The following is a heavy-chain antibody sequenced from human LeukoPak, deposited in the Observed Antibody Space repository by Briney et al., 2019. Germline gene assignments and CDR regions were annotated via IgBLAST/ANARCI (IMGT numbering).Heavy chain of an antibody. D-gene: IGHD1-14*01. V-gene: IGHV4-39*01. J-gene: IGHJ4*02. Sequence: PSETLSLTCTVSGGSISSSSYYWGWIRQPPGKGLEWIGSIYYIGSTYYNPSLKSRVTISVDTSKNQFSLKLSSLTAANRAVYYFGGWAGKGGRNQVSVDYWGRGPLV. CDR1: GGSISSSSYY. CDR3: GGWAGKGGRNQVSVDY. CDR2: IYYIGST.